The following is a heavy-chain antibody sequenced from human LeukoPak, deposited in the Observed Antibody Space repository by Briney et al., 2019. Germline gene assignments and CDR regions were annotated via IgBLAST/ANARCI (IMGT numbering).Heavy chain of an antibody. Sequence: ASVKVSCKASGYTFTGYYMHWVRQAPGQGLEWMGWINPNSGGTNYAQKFQGRVTMTRDTSISTAYMELSRLRSDDTAVYYCARGKWGVAATYYFDYWGQGTLVTVSS. D-gene: IGHD1-26*01. CDR2: INPNSGGT. CDR1: GYTFTGYY. J-gene: IGHJ4*02. V-gene: IGHV1-2*02. CDR3: ARGKWGVAATYYFDY.